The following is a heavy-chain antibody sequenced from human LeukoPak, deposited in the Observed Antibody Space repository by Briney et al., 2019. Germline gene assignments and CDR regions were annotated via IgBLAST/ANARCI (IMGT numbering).Heavy chain of an antibody. J-gene: IGHJ4*02. V-gene: IGHV3-7*01. CDR3: ARGRPAAGQSFFDY. D-gene: IGHD6-13*01. Sequence: GGSLRLSCAVSGFTFSNYWMSWVRQAPGKGLEWVASIKQDGSGTYYVDSVKGRFTISRENAKNSLYLQMNSLRAEDTAVYYCARGRPAAGQSFFDYWGQGTLVTVSS. CDR2: IKQDGSGT. CDR1: GFTFSNYW.